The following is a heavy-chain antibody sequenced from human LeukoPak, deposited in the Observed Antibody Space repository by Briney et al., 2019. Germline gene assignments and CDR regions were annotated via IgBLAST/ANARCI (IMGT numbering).Heavy chain of an antibody. J-gene: IGHJ4*02. CDR1: GYTFTSYY. Sequence: ASVKVSCKASGYTFTSYYMHWVRQAPGQGLEWMGIINPSGGSTSYAQKFQGRVTMTRDVSTSTVYMELSSLRSEDTAVYYCARDPLRYSSGWEFDYWGQGTLVTVSS. CDR2: INPSGGST. D-gene: IGHD6-19*01. V-gene: IGHV1-46*01. CDR3: ARDPLRYSSGWEFDY.